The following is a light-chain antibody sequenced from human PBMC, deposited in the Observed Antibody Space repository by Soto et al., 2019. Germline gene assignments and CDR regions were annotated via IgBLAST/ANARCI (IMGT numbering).Light chain of an antibody. CDR3: QQYNNWPPWT. J-gene: IGKJ1*01. V-gene: IGKV3-15*01. CDR2: GAS. Sequence: EIVWTQSPATLSVSPWERATLSCRASHSVSSNLAWYQQTPGQAPRLLIYGASTRATGIPARFSGSGSGTEFTLTISSLQSEDFAVYYCQQYNNWPPWTFGQGTKVDIK. CDR1: HSVSSN.